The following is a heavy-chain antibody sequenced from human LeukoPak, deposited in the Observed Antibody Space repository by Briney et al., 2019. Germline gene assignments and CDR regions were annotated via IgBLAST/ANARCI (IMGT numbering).Heavy chain of an antibody. CDR1: GCSISSHY. CDR3: ARHVCSSTSCLVGFDY. CDR2: IYSSGST. Sequence: SETLSLTCTVSGCSISSHYWSWIRQPPGKGLEWIGYIYSSGSTNYNPSLKSRVTMSVDTSKNQFSLKLSSVTAADTAVYYCARHVCSSTSCLVGFDYWGQGTLVTVSS. J-gene: IGHJ4*02. D-gene: IGHD2-2*01. V-gene: IGHV4-59*08.